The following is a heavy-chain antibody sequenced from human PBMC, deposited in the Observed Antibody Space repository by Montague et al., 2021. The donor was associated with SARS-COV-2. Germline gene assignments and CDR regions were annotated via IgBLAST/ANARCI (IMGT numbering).Heavy chain of an antibody. D-gene: IGHD4-17*01. CDR2: IYWDDDK. CDR1: GFSLRTSGVG. J-gene: IGHJ4*02. CDR3: VHSYADYLFDY. V-gene: IGHV2-5*02. Sequence: LVKPTQTLTLTCSFSGFSLRTSGVGVGWIRQPPGKALEWLAVIYWDDDKRYSPSLKSRLTITKDTSKNQVVLTMTNMDPVDTATYYCVHSYADYLFDYGGQGTLVSVSS.